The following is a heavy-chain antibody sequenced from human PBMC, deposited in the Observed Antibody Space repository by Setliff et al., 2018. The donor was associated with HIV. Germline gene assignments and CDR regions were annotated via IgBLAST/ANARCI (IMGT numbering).Heavy chain of an antibody. J-gene: IGHJ4*02. V-gene: IGHV4-39*06. CDR3: AHSLLGAPMIDY. Sequence: PSETLSLTCSVSGGSISRSFYYWGWLRQPPGKGLEWIGSFSYNGRTHYIPSLKSRVTMSTDSSKNLFALRLDSVTAADSAFYFCAHSLLGAPMIDYWGQGMLVTVSS. CDR1: GGSISRSFYY. D-gene: IGHD3-16*01. CDR2: FSYNGRT.